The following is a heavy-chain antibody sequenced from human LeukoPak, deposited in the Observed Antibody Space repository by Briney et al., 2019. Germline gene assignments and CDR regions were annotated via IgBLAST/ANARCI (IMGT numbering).Heavy chain of an antibody. D-gene: IGHD5-18*01. CDR2: INPNSGGT. CDR3: AREDSYGYYFDY. V-gene: IGHV1-2*02. J-gene: IGHJ4*02. CDR1: GYTFTGYY. Sequence: ASVRVSCKASGYTFTGYYMHWVRQAPGQGLEWMGWINPNSGGTNYAQKFQGRFTMTRDTSISTAYMELSRLRSDDTAVYYCAREDSYGYYFDYWGQGTLVTVSS.